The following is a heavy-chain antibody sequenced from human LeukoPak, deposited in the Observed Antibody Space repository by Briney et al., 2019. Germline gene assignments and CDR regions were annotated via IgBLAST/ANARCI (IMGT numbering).Heavy chain of an antibody. V-gene: IGHV5-51*01. Sequence: GESLKISCKGSEYSFTTYWIGWVRQMPGKGLEWMGIIYPGDSDTRYSPPFQGQVTISADKSISTAYLQWSSLKASDTAMYYCARRYDSSGYYLQGGAFDIWGQGTMVTVSS. CDR1: EYSFTTYW. J-gene: IGHJ3*02. CDR2: IYPGDSDT. CDR3: ARRYDSSGYYLQGGAFDI. D-gene: IGHD3-22*01.